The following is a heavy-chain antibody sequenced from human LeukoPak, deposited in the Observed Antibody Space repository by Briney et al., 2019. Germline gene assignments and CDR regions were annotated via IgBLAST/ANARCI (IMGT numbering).Heavy chain of an antibody. J-gene: IGHJ4*02. Sequence: ASVKVSCKASGYTFTSYGISWVRQAPGQGLEWMGWINPNSGGTNYVQKFQGRVTMTRDTSISTAYMELSRLRSDDTAVYYCARVEDGYNYAYDYWGQGTLVTVSS. CDR3: ARVEDGYNYAYDY. V-gene: IGHV1-2*02. CDR2: INPNSGGT. D-gene: IGHD5-24*01. CDR1: GYTFTSYG.